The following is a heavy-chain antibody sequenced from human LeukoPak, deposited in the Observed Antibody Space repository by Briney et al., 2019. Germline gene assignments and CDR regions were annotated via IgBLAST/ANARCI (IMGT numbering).Heavy chain of an antibody. CDR2: ISGGGGST. CDR1: GFTFSSYA. CDR3: AKVRGYSYGSTLDY. Sequence: QTGGSLRLSCAASGFTFSSYAMSWVRQAPGKGLEWVSAISGGGGSTYYADSVKGRFAISSDSSKSTLYLQMNSLRAEDTAIYYCAKVRGYSYGSTLDYWGQGTLVAVSS. V-gene: IGHV3-23*01. D-gene: IGHD5-18*01. J-gene: IGHJ4*02.